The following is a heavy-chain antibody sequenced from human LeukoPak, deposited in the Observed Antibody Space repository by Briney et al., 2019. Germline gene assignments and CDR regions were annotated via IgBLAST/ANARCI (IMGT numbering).Heavy chain of an antibody. Sequence: SETLSLTCTVSDGSMSNNYWTWIRQPAGKGLEWIGRMYGSGIADYNPSLKSRVTMSADTSKNLFSLKLNSVTAADTAMYYCARHVASYDFDHWGQGTLVTVSS. D-gene: IGHD3-3*01. V-gene: IGHV4-4*07. CDR3: ARHVASYDFDH. CDR2: MYGSGIA. J-gene: IGHJ5*02. CDR1: DGSMSNNY.